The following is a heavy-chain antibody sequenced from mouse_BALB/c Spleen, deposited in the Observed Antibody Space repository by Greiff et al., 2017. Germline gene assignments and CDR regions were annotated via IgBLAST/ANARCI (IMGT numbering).Heavy chain of an antibody. CDR3: ASVQCITTAGWYFDV. Sequence: QVQLQQPGAELVKPGAPVKLSCKASGYTFTSYWMNWVKQRPGRGLEWIGRIDPSDSETHYNQKFKDKATLTVDKSSSTAYIQLSSLTSEDSAVYYCASVQCITTAGWYFDVWGAGTTVTVSS. CDR2: IDPSDSET. J-gene: IGHJ1*01. D-gene: IGHD1-2*01. V-gene: IGHV1-69*02. CDR1: GYTFTSYW.